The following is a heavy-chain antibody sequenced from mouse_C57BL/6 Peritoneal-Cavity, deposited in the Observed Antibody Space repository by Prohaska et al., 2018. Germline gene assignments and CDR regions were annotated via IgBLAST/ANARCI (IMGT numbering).Heavy chain of an antibody. CDR3: ARSDITTVVADY. D-gene: IGHD1-1*01. Sequence: MSCKASGYTFTSYTMHWVKQRPGQGLEWIGSLNPSSGYTKYNQKFKDKATLTADKSSSTAYMQLSSLTSEDSAVYYCARSDITTVVADYWGQGTTLTVSS. V-gene: IGHV1-4*01. CDR1: GYTFTSYT. CDR2: LNPSSGYT. J-gene: IGHJ2*01.